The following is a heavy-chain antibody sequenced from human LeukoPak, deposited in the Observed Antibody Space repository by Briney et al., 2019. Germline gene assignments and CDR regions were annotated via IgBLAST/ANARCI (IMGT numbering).Heavy chain of an antibody. V-gene: IGHV3-53*01. J-gene: IGHJ4*02. D-gene: IGHD3-16*01. CDR1: GFTVSSNY. CDR2: IYSGGST. Sequence: QTGGSLRLSCAASGFTVSSNYMSWVRQAPGKGLEWVSVIYSGGSTYYADSVKGRFTISRDNPKNTLYLQMNSLRAEDTAVYYCARDHSVGGGLDYWGQGTLVTVSS. CDR3: ARDHSVGGGLDY.